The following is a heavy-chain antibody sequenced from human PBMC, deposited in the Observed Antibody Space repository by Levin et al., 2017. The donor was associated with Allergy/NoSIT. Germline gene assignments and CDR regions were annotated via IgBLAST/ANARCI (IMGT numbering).Heavy chain of an antibody. Sequence: PEASVKVSCAASGFTFSNCWMSWVRQAPGKGLEWVANIKEDGSQKYYVDSVKGRFTISRDNANNSLYLQMNYLGVDDTAVYYCARDTTLAGEAWGQGTLVTVSS. V-gene: IGHV3-7*03. CDR2: IKEDGSQK. D-gene: IGHD6-19*01. CDR3: ARDTTLAGEA. CDR1: GFTFSNCW. J-gene: IGHJ5*02.